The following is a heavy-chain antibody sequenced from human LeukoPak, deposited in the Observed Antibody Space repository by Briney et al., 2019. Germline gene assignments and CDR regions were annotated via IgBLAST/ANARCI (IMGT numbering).Heavy chain of an antibody. V-gene: IGHV1-8*01. CDR1: GYTFTTYD. Sequence: PWASVKVSCKASGYTFTTYDLNWVRQTTGQGLERMGWMHPNTGNTDFAQKFQGRVTLTRDTSTDTAYMELSSLTSDDTAVYFCARGRSSLNDAFDVWGQGTLITVSS. CDR3: ARGRSSLNDAFDV. J-gene: IGHJ3*01. CDR2: MHPNTGNT.